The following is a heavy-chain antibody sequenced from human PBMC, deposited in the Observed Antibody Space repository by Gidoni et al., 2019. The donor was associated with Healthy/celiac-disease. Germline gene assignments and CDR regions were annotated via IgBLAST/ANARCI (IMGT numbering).Heavy chain of an antibody. V-gene: IGHV3-33*01. J-gene: IGHJ4*02. CDR1: GFTFSSYG. CDR2: IWYDGSNK. Sequence: QVQLVESGGGVVQPGRSLRLSCAASGFTFSSYGMHWVRQAPGKGLECVAVIWYDGSNKYYADSVKGRFTISRDNSKNTLYLQMNSLRAEDTAVYYCARGYDSSGYYLDYWGQGTLVTVSS. CDR3: ARGYDSSGYYLDY. D-gene: IGHD3-22*01.